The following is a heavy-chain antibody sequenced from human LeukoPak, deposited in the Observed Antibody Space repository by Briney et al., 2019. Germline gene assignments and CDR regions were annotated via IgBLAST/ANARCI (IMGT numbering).Heavy chain of an antibody. CDR3: ARSLTAAAGDY. Sequence: GESLKISCKGSGYSFSAYWIGWVRQMPGKGLEWMGLIYPGDSKTRYSLSFQGQVTMSADKSISTAYLQWSSLKASDTAMYYCARSLTAAAGDYWGQGTLVTVSS. D-gene: IGHD6-25*01. V-gene: IGHV5-51*01. CDR1: GYSFSAYW. CDR2: IYPGDSKT. J-gene: IGHJ4*02.